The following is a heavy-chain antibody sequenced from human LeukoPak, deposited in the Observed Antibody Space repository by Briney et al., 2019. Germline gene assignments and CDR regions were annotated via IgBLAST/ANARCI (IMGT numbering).Heavy chain of an antibody. J-gene: IGHJ6*03. Sequence: QPGGSLRLSCAASGFTFSSYEMNWVRQAPGKGLEWVAVISYDGSNKYYADSVKGRFTISRDNSKNTLYLQMNSLRAEDTAVYYCAKDAYSSGWYYYYYMDVWGKGTTVTVSS. CDR1: GFTFSSYE. D-gene: IGHD6-19*01. CDR2: ISYDGSNK. V-gene: IGHV3-30*18. CDR3: AKDAYSSGWYYYYYMDV.